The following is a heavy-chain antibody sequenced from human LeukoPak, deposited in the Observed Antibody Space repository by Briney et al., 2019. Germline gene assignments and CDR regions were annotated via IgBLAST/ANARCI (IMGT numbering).Heavy chain of an antibody. CDR2: IIPIFGTA. CDR1: GGTFSSYA. CDR3: ASASYYYDSSGYPRTYYFDY. D-gene: IGHD3-22*01. Sequence: ASVKVSCKASGGTFSSYATSWVRQAPGQGLEWMGGIIPIFGTANCAQKFQGRVTITADESTSTAYMELSGLRSEDTAVYYCASASYYYDSSGYPRTYYFDYWGQGTLVTVSS. J-gene: IGHJ4*02. V-gene: IGHV1-69*01.